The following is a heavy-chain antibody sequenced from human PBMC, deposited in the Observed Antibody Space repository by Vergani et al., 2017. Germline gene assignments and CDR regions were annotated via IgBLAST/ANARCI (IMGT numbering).Heavy chain of an antibody. CDR1: GGSINPSSSF. Sequence: QLQLQESGPGLVKPSETLSLICTVSGGSINPSSSFWGWIRQSPGKGLEWIGSINYVGMTHYIPSLQSRATVFVDTSKNQFSLDLTSVTPADTAVYYCARVRGDNWYLYLWRRGTLVTVSS. D-gene: IGHD3-16*01. V-gene: IGHV4-39*01. CDR3: ARVRGDNWYLYL. J-gene: IGHJ2*01. CDR2: INYVGMT.